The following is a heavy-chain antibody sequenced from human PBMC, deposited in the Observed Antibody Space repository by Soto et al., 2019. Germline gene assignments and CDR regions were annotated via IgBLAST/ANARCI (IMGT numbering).Heavy chain of an antibody. V-gene: IGHV3-13*01. J-gene: IGHJ4*02. CDR1: GFTFSSYD. CDR2: IGTAGDT. D-gene: IGHD3-3*01. CDR3: ARGAGYDFWSGYPDMGDY. Sequence: EVQLVESGGGLVQPGGSQRLSCAASGFTFSSYDMHWVRQATGKGLEWVSAIGTAGDTYYPGSVKGRFTISRENAKNSLYLQMNSLRAEDTAVYYCARGAGYDFWSGYPDMGDYWGQGTLVTVSS.